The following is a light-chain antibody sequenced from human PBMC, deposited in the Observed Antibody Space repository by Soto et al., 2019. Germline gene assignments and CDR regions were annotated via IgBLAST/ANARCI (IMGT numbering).Light chain of an antibody. CDR1: QSVSSN. CDR3: QQYNDWPLT. V-gene: IGKV3-15*01. Sequence: MSQSPSSVSASVEDRATLSCRASQSVSSNLAWYQEKPGQAPSLLIYGAFTRATGIPARFSGTGSGTEFTLTISSLQSEDIALYYCQQYNDWPLTFGQGTKVDIK. CDR2: GAF. J-gene: IGKJ1*01.